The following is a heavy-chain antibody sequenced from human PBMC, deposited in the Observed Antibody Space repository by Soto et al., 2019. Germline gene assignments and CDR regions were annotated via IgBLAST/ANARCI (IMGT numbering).Heavy chain of an antibody. Sequence: PSETLSLTCTVSGGSISSYYWSWIRQPPGKGLEWIGYIYYSGSTNYNPSLKSRVTISVDTSKIQFSLKLSSVTAADTAVYYCARGGGGWSSDYYYMDVWGKGTTVTVSS. CDR2: IYYSGST. CDR1: GGSISSYY. D-gene: IGHD6-19*01. V-gene: IGHV4-59*01. CDR3: ARGGGGWSSDYYYMDV. J-gene: IGHJ6*03.